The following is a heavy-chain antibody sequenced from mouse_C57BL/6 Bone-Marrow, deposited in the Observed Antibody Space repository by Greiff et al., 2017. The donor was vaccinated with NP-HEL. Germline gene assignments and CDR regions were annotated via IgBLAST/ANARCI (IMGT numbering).Heavy chain of an antibody. V-gene: IGHV5-16*01. CDR3: AREDGYYAMDY. J-gene: IGHJ4*01. CDR2: INYDGSST. Sequence: EVKLVESEGGLVQPGSSMKLSCTASGFTFSDYYMAWVRQVPEKGLEWVANINYDGSSTYYLDSLKSRFIISRDNAKNILYLQMSSLKSEDTATYYCAREDGYYAMDYWGQGTSVTVSS. CDR1: GFTFSDYY. D-gene: IGHD2-3*01.